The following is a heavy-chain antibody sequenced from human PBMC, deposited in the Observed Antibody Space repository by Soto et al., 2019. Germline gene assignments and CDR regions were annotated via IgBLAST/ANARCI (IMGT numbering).Heavy chain of an antibody. V-gene: IGHV4-30-2*01. Sequence: SETLSLTCAVSGGSISSGGYSWSWIRQPPGKGLDWIGYIYHSGSTYYNPSLKSRVTISVDRSKNQFSLKLSSVTAADTAVYYCARVSGSYYYGMDVWGQGTTVTVSS. CDR1: GGSISSGGYS. J-gene: IGHJ6*01. CDR2: IYHSGST. CDR3: ARVSGSYYYGMDV. D-gene: IGHD1-26*01.